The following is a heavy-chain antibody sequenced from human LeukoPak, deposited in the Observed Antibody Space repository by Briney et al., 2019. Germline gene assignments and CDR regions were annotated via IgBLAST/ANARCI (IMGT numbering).Heavy chain of an antibody. CDR2: IYPGDSDH. D-gene: IGHD2-8*01. CDR3: AGGVGCKQFDF. J-gene: IGHJ4*02. V-gene: IGHV5-51*01. Sequence: EESLEIPCKSSGYSITSYWIGWVRQLPGKGLEWMGIIYPGDSDHRESPSFKGQVTISAQNSTPYLQWRSLAAAHSALYYFAGGVGCKQFDFWGQGTLVTVSS. CDR1: GYSITSYW.